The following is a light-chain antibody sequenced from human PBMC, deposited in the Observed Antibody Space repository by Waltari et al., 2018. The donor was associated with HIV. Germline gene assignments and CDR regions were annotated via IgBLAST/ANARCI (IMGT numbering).Light chain of an antibody. CDR2: SND. Sequence: QSVLTQPPSASGTPGQRVTISCSGSSSNIGSNTVSWYHQVPGTAPKVLIYSNDDRPSGVPDRFSRSKSGTSASLAISELQSEYEADYYCATWDDSLNGWVFGGGTKVTVL. J-gene: IGLJ3*02. CDR3: ATWDDSLNGWV. V-gene: IGLV1-44*01. CDR1: SSNIGSNT.